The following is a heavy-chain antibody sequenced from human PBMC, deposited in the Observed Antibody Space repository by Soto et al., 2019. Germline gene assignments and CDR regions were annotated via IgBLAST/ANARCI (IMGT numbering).Heavy chain of an antibody. CDR2: IYSGGST. Sequence: GGSLSLSCAASGFTVSSNYMSWVRQAPGKGLEWVSVIYSGGSTYYADSVKGRFTISRDNSENTLYLQMNSLRAEDTAVYYCASATSNHLDYWGQGTLVTVSS. D-gene: IGHD2-8*01. CDR1: GFTVSSNY. V-gene: IGHV3-66*01. J-gene: IGHJ4*02. CDR3: ASATSNHLDY.